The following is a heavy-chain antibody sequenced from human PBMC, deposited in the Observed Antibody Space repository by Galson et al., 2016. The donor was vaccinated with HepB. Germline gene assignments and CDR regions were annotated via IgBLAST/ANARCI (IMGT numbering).Heavy chain of an antibody. D-gene: IGHD4-11*01. CDR2: VYYSGST. V-gene: IGHV4-59*01. J-gene: IGHJ4*02. Sequence: SETLSLTCTVSGGSISSYYWSWIRQPPGKGLEWIGYVYYSGSTNYNSSLKSRVTLSLDTSKNQFSLKLNSVTAADTAVYYCASAVTCSFDFWGQGTLVTVSS. CDR3: ASAVTCSFDF. CDR1: GGSISSYY.